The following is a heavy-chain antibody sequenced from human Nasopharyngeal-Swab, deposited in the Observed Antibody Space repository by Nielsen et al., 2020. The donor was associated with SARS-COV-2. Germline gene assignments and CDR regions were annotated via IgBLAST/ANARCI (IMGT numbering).Heavy chain of an antibody. CDR1: GGTFSSYA. J-gene: IGHJ6*02. CDR3: ARVKLRLGELSLASKAFYYYYGMDV. V-gene: IGHV1-69*04. D-gene: IGHD3-16*02. CDR2: IIPILGIA. Sequence: SVKVSCKASGGTFSSYAISWVRQAPGQGLEWMGRIIPILGIANYAQKFQGRVTITADKSTSTAYVELSSLRSEDTAVYYCARVKLRLGELSLASKAFYYYYGMDVWGQGTTVTVSS.